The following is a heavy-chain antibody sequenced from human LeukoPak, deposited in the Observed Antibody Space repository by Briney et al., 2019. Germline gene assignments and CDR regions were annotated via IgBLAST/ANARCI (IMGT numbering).Heavy chain of an antibody. CDR1: GYTLTELS. J-gene: IGHJ4*02. V-gene: IGHV1-24*01. D-gene: IGHD2-2*01. CDR3: ATRSVPCSSTSCAHFDY. CDR2: FDPEDGET. Sequence: ASVKVSCKVSGYTLTELSMHWVRQAPGKGLEWMGGFDPEDGETIYAQKFQGRVTITEDTSTDTAYMELSSLRSEDTAVYYCATRSVPCSSTSCAHFDYWGQGTLVTVSS.